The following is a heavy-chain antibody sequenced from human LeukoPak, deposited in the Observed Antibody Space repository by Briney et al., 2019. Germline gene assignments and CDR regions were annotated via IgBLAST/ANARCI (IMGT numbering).Heavy chain of an antibody. J-gene: IGHJ4*02. CDR2: IYTSGST. CDR3: ARDSDSSGYPH. Sequence: SETLSLTCTVSGGSISSYYWSWIRQPAGKGLEWIGRIYTSGSTNYNPSLKSRVTMSVDASKNQSSLKLSSVTAADTAVYYCARDSDSSGYPHWGQGTLVTVSS. CDR1: GGSISSYY. D-gene: IGHD3-22*01. V-gene: IGHV4-4*07.